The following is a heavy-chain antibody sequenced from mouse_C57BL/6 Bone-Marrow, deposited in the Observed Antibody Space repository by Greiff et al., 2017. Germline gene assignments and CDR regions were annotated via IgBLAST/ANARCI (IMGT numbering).Heavy chain of an antibody. V-gene: IGHV14-4*01. CDR3: TEEIPDMDC. J-gene: IGHJ4*01. Sequence: SGAELVRPGASVKLSCTASGFNFKDDYMHWVKQRPEQGLEWIGWIDPENGDTEYASKFQGKATITADTSSNTAYLQLSSLTTEDTAVYYYTEEIPDMDCWGQGTTVTVSS. CDR2: IDPENGDT. CDR1: GFNFKDDY.